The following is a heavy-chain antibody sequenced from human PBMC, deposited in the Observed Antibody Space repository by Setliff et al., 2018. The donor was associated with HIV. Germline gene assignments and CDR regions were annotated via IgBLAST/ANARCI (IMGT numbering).Heavy chain of an antibody. V-gene: IGHV1-18*01. CDR3: ARYDSSGYYPSNYYYGMDV. CDR2: ISSYNGKT. J-gene: IGHJ6*02. D-gene: IGHD3-22*01. Sequence: GASVKVSCKTSGYSFSSHGVSWVRQAPGQGLEWLGWISSYNGKTKYGQNVRGRVTLTTDTSTSTAYMELRSLRPDDTAVYYCARYDSSGYYPSNYYYGMDVWGQGTTVTVSS. CDR1: GYSFSSHG.